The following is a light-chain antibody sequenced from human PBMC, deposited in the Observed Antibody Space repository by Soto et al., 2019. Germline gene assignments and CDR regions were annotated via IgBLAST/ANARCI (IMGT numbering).Light chain of an antibody. CDR3: QQYNSWPLT. V-gene: IGKV3D-15*01. CDR2: DIL. CDR1: QSVGSD. J-gene: IGKJ4*01. Sequence: EIVMTQSPATLSVSPGERATLSCRASQSVGSDLAWYQQKPGQAPRLVIYDILTRATGVPTRISGSGSGTEFTLTISSLQSEDFAVYCCQQYNSWPLTFGGGTKVDIK.